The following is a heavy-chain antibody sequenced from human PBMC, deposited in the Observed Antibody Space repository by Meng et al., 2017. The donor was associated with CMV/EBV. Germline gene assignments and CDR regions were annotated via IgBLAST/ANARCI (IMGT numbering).Heavy chain of an antibody. J-gene: IGHJ4*02. CDR3: AKGRGGKGPYYFDY. CDR1: GFTFSSYD. D-gene: IGHD4-23*01. V-gene: IGHV3-23*01. Sequence: SGFTFSSYDMSWVRQSPGKGLEWVSAISGSGGSTYYADSVKGRFTISRDNSKNTLYLQMNSLRAEDTAVYYCAKGRGGKGPYYFDYWGQGTLVTVSS. CDR2: ISGSGGST.